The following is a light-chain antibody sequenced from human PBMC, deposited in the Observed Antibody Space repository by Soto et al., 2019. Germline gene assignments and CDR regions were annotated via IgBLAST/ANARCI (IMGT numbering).Light chain of an antibody. J-gene: IGKJ2*01. CDR2: KAS. V-gene: IGKV1-5*03. Sequence: DIQMTQSPSTLSASVGDRVTITCRASQSISSWLAWYQQKPGKAPKLLIYKASSLESGVPSRFSGSGSGTEFNLTISSMQPDDFSTDYGQQYNSLGYTFGHGTKLEIK. CDR3: QQYNSLGYT. CDR1: QSISSW.